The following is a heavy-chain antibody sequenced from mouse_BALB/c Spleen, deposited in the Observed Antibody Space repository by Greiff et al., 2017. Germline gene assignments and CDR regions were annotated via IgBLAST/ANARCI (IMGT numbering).Heavy chain of an antibody. D-gene: IGHD2-3*01. J-gene: IGHJ1*01. Sequence: EVKLMESGGGLVQPGGSMKLSCVASGFTFSNYWMNWVRQSPEKGLEWVAEIRLKSNNYATHYAESVKGRFTISRDDSKSSVYLQMNNLRAEDTGIYYCTRQDGYYVGYWYFDVWGAGTTVTVSS. CDR1: GFTFSNYW. V-gene: IGHV6-6*02. CDR2: IRLKSNNYAT. CDR3: TRQDGYYVGYWYFDV.